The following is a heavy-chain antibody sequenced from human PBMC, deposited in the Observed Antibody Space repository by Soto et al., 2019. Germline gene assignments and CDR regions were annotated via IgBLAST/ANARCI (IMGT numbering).Heavy chain of an antibody. D-gene: IGHD2-2*01. Sequence: ASVKVSCKASGYTFTSYGISWVRQAPGQGLEWMGWLSAYNGNTNYAQKLQGRVTMTTDTSTSTAYMELRSLRSDDTAVYYCAREDIVVVPAAYYGMDVWGQGTTVTVSS. J-gene: IGHJ6*02. CDR3: AREDIVVVPAAYYGMDV. CDR2: LSAYNGNT. CDR1: GYTFTSYG. V-gene: IGHV1-18*01.